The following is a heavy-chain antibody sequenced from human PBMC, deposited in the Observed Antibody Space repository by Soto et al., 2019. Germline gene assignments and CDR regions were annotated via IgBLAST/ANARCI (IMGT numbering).Heavy chain of an antibody. D-gene: IGHD2-2*01. J-gene: IGHJ4*02. CDR1: GFTFNSYV. CDR3: VRDRSSFYCSGSSCFIFPYFGV. Sequence: PGGSLRLSCAASGFTFNSYVMHWVRQAPGKXLEWVAVVSYDGSNRYYAASVKGRFAISRDNSKNTLYLQMNSLRAEDTAIYHCVRDRSSFYCSGSSCFIFPYFGVWGQVDLVTV. CDR2: VSYDGSNR. V-gene: IGHV3-30*09.